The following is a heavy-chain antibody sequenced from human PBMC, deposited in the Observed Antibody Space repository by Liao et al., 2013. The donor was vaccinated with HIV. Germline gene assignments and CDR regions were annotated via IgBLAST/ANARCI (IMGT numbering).Heavy chain of an antibody. J-gene: IGHJ2*01. D-gene: IGHD3-16*01. Sequence: QVQLQESGPGLVKPSQTLSLTCTVSGGSISSGSYYWSWIRQPAGKGLEWIGRIYTSGSTNYNPSLKSRVTISVNTSKNQVSLRLSSVTAADTAVYYCARKGMTTLSYWYFDLWGRGTLVTVSS. CDR3: ARKGMTTLSYWYFDL. V-gene: IGHV4-61*02. CDR2: IYTSGST. CDR1: GGSISSGSYY.